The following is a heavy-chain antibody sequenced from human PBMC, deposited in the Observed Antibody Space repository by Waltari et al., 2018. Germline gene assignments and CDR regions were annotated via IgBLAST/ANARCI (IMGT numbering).Heavy chain of an antibody. CDR3: ARDRLGGSYPNWFDP. CDR1: GFTFGDYA. Sequence: EVQLVESGGGLVQPGRSLRLSCTASGFTFGDYAMSWFRQAPGKGLEWVGFIRSKAYGGTTEYAASVKGRFTISRDDSKSIAYLQMNSLKTEDTAVYYCARDRLGGSYPNWFDPWGQGTLVTVSS. J-gene: IGHJ5*02. V-gene: IGHV3-49*03. D-gene: IGHD1-26*01. CDR2: IRSKAYGGTT.